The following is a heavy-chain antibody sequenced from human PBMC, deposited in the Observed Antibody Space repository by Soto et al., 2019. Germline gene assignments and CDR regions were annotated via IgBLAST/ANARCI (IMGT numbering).Heavy chain of an antibody. D-gene: IGHD4-17*01. CDR1: GFTFSSFW. Sequence: AGGSLRLSCAASGFTFSSFWMHWVRQAPGKGLEWVSRASPDGTSTSYADSVKGRFTISRDNAKNTLFMQMNSLRAADTAVYYCTSHGSGDYFLLEPWGQGTLVTVSA. V-gene: IGHV3-74*01. CDR3: TSHGSGDYFLLEP. J-gene: IGHJ5*02. CDR2: ASPDGTST.